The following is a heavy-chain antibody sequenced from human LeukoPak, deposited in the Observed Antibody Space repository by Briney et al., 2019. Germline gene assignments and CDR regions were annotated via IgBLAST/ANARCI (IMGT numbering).Heavy chain of an antibody. V-gene: IGHV4-31*11. CDR2: IYYSGST. D-gene: IGHD1-26*01. CDR3: ARDRGGESGSYDY. CDR1: GESFSGYY. J-gene: IGHJ4*02. Sequence: SETLSLTCAVYGESFSGYYWSWIRQHPGKGLEWIGYIYYSGSTYYNPSLKSRVTMSVDTSKNQFSLKLSSVTAADTAVYYCARDRGGESGSYDYWGQGTLVTVSS.